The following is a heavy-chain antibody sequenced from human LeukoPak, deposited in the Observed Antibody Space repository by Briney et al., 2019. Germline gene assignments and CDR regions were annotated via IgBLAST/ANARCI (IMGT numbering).Heavy chain of an antibody. V-gene: IGHV4-31*03. Sequence: PSETLSLTCTVSGGSISSAAYYWTWIRQHPGKGLEWIGYIYYSGRTYYNPSLKSRAAISVDTSENQFSLKLTSLTAADTAVYYCARAVATYYGSGSYYFDYWGQGTLVTVSS. CDR1: GGSISSAAYY. D-gene: IGHD3-10*01. J-gene: IGHJ4*02. CDR3: ARAVATYYGSGSYYFDY. CDR2: IYYSGRT.